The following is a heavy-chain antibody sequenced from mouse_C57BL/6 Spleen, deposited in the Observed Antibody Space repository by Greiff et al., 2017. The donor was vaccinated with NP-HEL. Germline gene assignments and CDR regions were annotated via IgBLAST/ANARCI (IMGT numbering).Heavy chain of an antibody. CDR3: ARRADYDGADY. CDR2: IDPSDRYT. J-gene: IGHJ2*01. V-gene: IGHV1-50*01. Sequence: VQLQQPGAEVVKPGASVKLSCKASGYTFTSYWMQWAKQRPGQGLEWIGEIDPSDRYTNYNQKFKGKATLTVDTSSRTAYMQLSSLTSEDSAVYYCARRADYDGADYWGQGTTLTVSS. D-gene: IGHD2-4*01. CDR1: GYTFTSYW.